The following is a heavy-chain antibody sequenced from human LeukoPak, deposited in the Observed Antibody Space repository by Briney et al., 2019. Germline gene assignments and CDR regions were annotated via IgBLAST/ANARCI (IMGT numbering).Heavy chain of an antibody. J-gene: IGHJ6*04. V-gene: IGHV3-30*04. D-gene: IGHD2-2*01. CDR3: ARDGYCSSTSCGGVYYYYGMDV. CDR2: ISYDGSNK. Sequence: PGGSLRLSCAASGFTFSSYAMHWVRQAPGKGLEWVAVISYDGSNKYYADSVKGRFTIPRDNSKNTLYLQMNSLRAEDTAVYYCARDGYCSSTSCGGVYYYYGMDVWGKGTTVTVSS. CDR1: GFTFSSYA.